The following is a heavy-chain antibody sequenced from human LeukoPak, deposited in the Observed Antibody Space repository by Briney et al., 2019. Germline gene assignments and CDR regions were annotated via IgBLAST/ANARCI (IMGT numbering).Heavy chain of an antibody. D-gene: IGHD6-13*01. V-gene: IGHV3-21*01. CDR3: ARGDSSSLTYYFDY. J-gene: IGHJ4*02. CDR2: ISSSSSYI. CDR1: GFTFSSYS. Sequence: GGSLRLSCAASGFTFSSYSMNWVRQAPGKGLEWVSSISSSSSYIYYADSVKGRFTISRDNAKNSLYLQMNSLRAEDTAVYYCARGDSSSLTYYFDYWGQGTLVTVSS.